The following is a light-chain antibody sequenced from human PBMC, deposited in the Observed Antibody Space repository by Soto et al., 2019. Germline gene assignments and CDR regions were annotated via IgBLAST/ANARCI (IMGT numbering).Light chain of an antibody. CDR2: GAS. CDR1: QSVSSN. V-gene: IGKV3-15*01. CDR3: QQYNNWPPVT. Sequence: EIVMKQSPATLSVSPGERATLSCRASQSVSSNLARYQQKPGQAPRLLIYGASTRATGIPARFSGSGSGTECTLTISSLQSEDFAVYYCQQYNNWPPVTFGQGTRLEIK. J-gene: IGKJ5*01.